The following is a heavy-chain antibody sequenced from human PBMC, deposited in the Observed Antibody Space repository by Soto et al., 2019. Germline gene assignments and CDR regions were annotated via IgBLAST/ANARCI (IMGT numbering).Heavy chain of an antibody. CDR3: ARDLYRPLAY. V-gene: IGHV3-7*04. D-gene: IGHD4-4*01. CDR1: GFTFSSYW. J-gene: IGHJ4*02. CDR2: IKPDGSEK. Sequence: GGPLRLSSVGSGFTFSSYWMSWVRQAPGKGLEWVANIKPDGSEKYYVDSVKGRFTISRDNAENSLYLQVNSLRAEDTAVYYCARDLYRPLAYWGLGTLVTVSS.